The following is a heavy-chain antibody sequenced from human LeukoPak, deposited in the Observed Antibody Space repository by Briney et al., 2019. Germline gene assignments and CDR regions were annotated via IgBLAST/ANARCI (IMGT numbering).Heavy chain of an antibody. V-gene: IGHV3-30*02. CDR3: AKDIRMITFGGVIF. Sequence: GGSLRLSCAASGFTFSSYGMHWVRQAPGKRLEWVAFIRYDGSNKYYADSVKGRFTISRDNSKNTLYLQMNSLRAEDTAVYYCAKDIRMITFGGVIFWGQGTLVTVSS. CDR1: GFTFSSYG. CDR2: IRYDGSNK. D-gene: IGHD3-16*02. J-gene: IGHJ4*02.